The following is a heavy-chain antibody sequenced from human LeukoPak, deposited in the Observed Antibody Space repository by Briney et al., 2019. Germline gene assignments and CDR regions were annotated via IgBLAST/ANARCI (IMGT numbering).Heavy chain of an antibody. V-gene: IGHV3-30*18. D-gene: IGHD4-17*01. CDR1: GFTFSSYG. CDR2: ISYDGSNK. Sequence: PGGSLRLSCAASGFTFSSYGMHWVRQAPGKGLEWVAVISYDGSNKYYADSVKGRFTISRDNSKNTLYLQMNSLRAEDTAVYYCAKDANYGDYPRGGFDPWGQGTLVTVSS. J-gene: IGHJ5*02. CDR3: AKDANYGDYPRGGFDP.